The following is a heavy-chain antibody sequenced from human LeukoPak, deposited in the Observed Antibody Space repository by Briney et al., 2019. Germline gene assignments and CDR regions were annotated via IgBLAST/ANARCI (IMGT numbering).Heavy chain of an antibody. CDR2: VYDIGST. V-gene: IGHV4-59*11. D-gene: IGHD3-16*01. Sequence: SETLSLTCTVSGGSIGSHYWTWIRQTPGKGLEWIGYVYDIGSTKYNPSLKSRVTISVDTSKNQFSLRLSSVTAADTAVYYCARGGVLKSVDYWGQGTLVAVSS. J-gene: IGHJ4*02. CDR1: GGSIGSHY. CDR3: ARGGVLKSVDY.